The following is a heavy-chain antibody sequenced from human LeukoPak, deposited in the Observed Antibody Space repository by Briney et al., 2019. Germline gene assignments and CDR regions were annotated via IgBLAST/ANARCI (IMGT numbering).Heavy chain of an antibody. J-gene: IGHJ4*02. D-gene: IGHD3-3*01. CDR2: IGSTI. V-gene: IGHV3-11*04. CDR3: ARIHRDFWSDYYPSYFDY. CDR1: GFTLSDYY. Sequence: GGSLRLSCVASGFTLSDYYMSWIRQAPGKGLEWVSYIGSTIYYADSVKGRFTISRDNAKNSLYLQMNSLRAEDTAVYYCARIHRDFWSDYYPSYFDYWGQGTLVTVSS.